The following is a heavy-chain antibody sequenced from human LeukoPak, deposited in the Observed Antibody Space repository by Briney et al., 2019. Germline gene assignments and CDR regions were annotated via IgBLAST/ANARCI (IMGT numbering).Heavy chain of an antibody. D-gene: IGHD3-3*01. Sequence: GGSLRLSCAASGFTFSSYAMHWARQAPGKGLEWVAVISYDGSNKYYADSVKGRFTISRDNSKNTLYLQMNSLRAEDTAVYYCASGGWLLWGWFDPWGQGTLVTVSS. CDR3: ASGGWLLWGWFDP. V-gene: IGHV3-30*04. CDR1: GFTFSSYA. J-gene: IGHJ5*02. CDR2: ISYDGSNK.